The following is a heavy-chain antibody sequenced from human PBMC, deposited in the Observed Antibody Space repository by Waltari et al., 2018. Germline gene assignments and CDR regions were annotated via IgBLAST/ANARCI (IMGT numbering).Heavy chain of an antibody. V-gene: IGHV4-34*02. CDR3: ARQPIVVGAPVTDAFDI. D-gene: IGHD2-15*01. J-gene: IGHJ3*02. CDR2: IHQTVST. Sequence: QVQLQQLGARLLKPSETLSLSCAVNGGSVSGAFGSWLRQPPGKGLEWIGEIHQTVSTNYNPSLKSRVSISVDTSKSQVSLRMTSVSVADTAVYYCARQPIVVGAPVTDAFDIWGQGTLVRVSS. CDR1: GGSVSGAF.